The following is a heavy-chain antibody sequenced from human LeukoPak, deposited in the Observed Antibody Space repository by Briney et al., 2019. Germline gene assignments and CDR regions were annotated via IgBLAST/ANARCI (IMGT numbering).Heavy chain of an antibody. CDR2: IYYNDNA. CDR3: ASNGDLAFPHYFDY. V-gene: IGHV4-61*08. J-gene: IGHJ4*02. CDR1: GGSISSGGYS. D-gene: IGHD3-10*01. Sequence: PSETLSLTCAVSGGSISSGGYSWSWIRQPPGMGLEWIGNIYYNDNANYNPSLKSRVTISVDTSKNQFSLKLSSVTAADTAVYYCASNGDLAFPHYFDYWGQGTLVTVSS.